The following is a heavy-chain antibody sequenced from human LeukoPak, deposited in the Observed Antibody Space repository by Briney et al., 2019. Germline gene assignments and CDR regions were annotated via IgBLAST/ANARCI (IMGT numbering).Heavy chain of an antibody. D-gene: IGHD1-26*01. Sequence: GGSLRLSCAASGFTFSKYSMNWVRQAPGKGLEWVSSISTSSPHIYYADSMKGRFTVSRDNAKKSLYLQMSSLRAEDTAVYYCARAKTSGSYLYDYWGQGSLVTVSS. CDR1: GFTFSKYS. V-gene: IGHV3-21*01. CDR2: ISTSSPHI. J-gene: IGHJ4*02. CDR3: ARAKTSGSYLYDY.